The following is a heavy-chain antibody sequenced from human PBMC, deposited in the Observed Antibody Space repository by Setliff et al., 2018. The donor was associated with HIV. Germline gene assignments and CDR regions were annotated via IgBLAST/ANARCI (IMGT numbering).Heavy chain of an antibody. V-gene: IGHV4-4*07. CDR3: AASSAAISVADL. Sequence: SETLSLTCTVSDSGSYYWSWIRQPAGKGLEWIGRIYTTETTYYNPSLKGRVTMSVDTPKKQFSLRLSSVTAADTAVYYCAASSAAISVADLWGQGTLVTVSS. D-gene: IGHD6-19*01. J-gene: IGHJ5*02. CDR1: DSGSYY. CDR2: IYTTETT.